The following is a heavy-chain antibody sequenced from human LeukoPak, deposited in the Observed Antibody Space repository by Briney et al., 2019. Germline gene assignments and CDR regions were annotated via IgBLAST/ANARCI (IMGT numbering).Heavy chain of an antibody. CDR1: GGSISSSNW. D-gene: IGHD2-15*01. CDR2: IYHSGST. Sequence: PSETLSLTCAVSGGSISSSNWWSWVRQPPGKGLEWIGEIYHSGSTNYNPSLKSRVTISVDRSKNQFSLKLSSVTAADTAVYYCARGDCSGGSCYLDYWGQGTLVTVSS. CDR3: ARGDCSGGSCYLDY. J-gene: IGHJ4*02. V-gene: IGHV4-4*02.